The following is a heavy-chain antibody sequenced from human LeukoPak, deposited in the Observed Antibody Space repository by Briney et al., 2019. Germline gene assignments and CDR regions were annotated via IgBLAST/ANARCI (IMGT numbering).Heavy chain of an antibody. D-gene: IGHD6-13*01. CDR1: GGSISSYY. J-gene: IGHJ6*02. Sequence: SETLSLTCTVSGGSISSYYWSWIRQPPGKGLEWIGYIYYSGSTNYNPSLKSRVTISVDTSKNQFSLKLSSVTAADTAVYYCAGGYSSSRLYYYGMDVWGQGTTVTVSS. CDR3: AGGYSSSRLYYYGMDV. V-gene: IGHV4-59*01. CDR2: IYYSGST.